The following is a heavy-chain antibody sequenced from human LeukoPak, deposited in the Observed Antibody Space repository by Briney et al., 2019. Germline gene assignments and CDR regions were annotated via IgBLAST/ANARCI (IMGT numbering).Heavy chain of an antibody. CDR1: GFTFSSYA. V-gene: IGHV3-33*08. CDR2: IWYDGSNK. Sequence: GGSLRLSCAASGFTFSSYAMHWVRQAPGKGLEWVAVIWYDGSNKYYADSVKGRFTISRDNSKNTLYLQMNSLRAEDTAVYYCARDGNSGYGLDYWGQGTLVTVSS. D-gene: IGHD5-12*01. J-gene: IGHJ4*02. CDR3: ARDGNSGYGLDY.